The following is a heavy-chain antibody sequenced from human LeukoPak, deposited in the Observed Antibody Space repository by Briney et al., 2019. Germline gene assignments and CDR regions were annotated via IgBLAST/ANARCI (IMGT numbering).Heavy chain of an antibody. J-gene: IGHJ3*02. CDR3: ARAKACSSTTCPSDI. D-gene: IGHD2-2*01. V-gene: IGHV3-20*04. CDR1: GFTFHDYG. Sequence: GGSLRLSCAASGFTFHDYGMTWVRQVPGKGLEWVSGINWNSGNTGYADSVKGRFTISRDNAKNSLYLQVNDLRAEDTALYYCARAKACSSTTCPSDIWGLGTMVTVSS. CDR2: INWNSGNT.